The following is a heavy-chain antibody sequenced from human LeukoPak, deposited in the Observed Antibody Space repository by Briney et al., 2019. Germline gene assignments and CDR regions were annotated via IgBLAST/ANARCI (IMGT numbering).Heavy chain of an antibody. CDR3: AKNLYCGGGSCYPSALGMDV. D-gene: IGHD2-15*01. J-gene: IGHJ6*02. CDR1: GFTFSSYA. Sequence: GVSLRLSCAASGFTFSSYAMSWVRQAPGKGLEWVSAISGTGGRTYYADSVKGRFTISRDNSKNTLYLQMNSLRAEDTAVYYCAKNLYCGGGSCYPSALGMDVWGQGTTVTVSS. V-gene: IGHV3-23*01. CDR2: ISGTGGRT.